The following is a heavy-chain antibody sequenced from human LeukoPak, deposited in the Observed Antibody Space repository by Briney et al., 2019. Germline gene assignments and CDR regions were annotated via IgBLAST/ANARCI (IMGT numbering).Heavy chain of an antibody. J-gene: IGHJ4*02. D-gene: IGHD1-26*01. CDR3: ARGSGSYGGYYFDY. V-gene: IGHV1-2*02. CDR1: GYTFTDYY. CDR2: INPNSGGT. Sequence: ASVKVSCKASGYTFTDYYMHWVRQAPGQGLEWMGWINPNSGGTNYAQNFQGRVTMTRDTSISTAFLELSSLRSDDTAVYYCARGSGSYGGYYFDYWGQGTLVTVSS.